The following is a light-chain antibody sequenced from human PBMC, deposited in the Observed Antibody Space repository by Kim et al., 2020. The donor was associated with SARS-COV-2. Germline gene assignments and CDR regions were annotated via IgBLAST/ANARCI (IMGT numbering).Light chain of an antibody. CDR2: AAS. Sequence: FSATTGDRVTITCRASQGISSYLAWYQQKPGKAPKLLIYAASTLQSGVPSRFSGSGSGTDFTLTISCLQSEDFATYYCQQYYSYPITFGQGTRLEIK. CDR3: QQYYSYPIT. J-gene: IGKJ5*01. V-gene: IGKV1-8*01. CDR1: QGISSY.